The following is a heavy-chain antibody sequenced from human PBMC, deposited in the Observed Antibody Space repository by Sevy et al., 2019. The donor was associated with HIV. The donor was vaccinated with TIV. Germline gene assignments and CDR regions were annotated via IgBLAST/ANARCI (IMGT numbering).Heavy chain of an antibody. J-gene: IGHJ3*02. D-gene: IGHD1-1*01. Sequence: ASVKVSCKSTGYIFTDYNIHWVRQAPGQGLEWMGLINPGNGDTIDLQTFRGRVSVTSDTSMSTAYMELSGLTSDDTAMYYCVRESTTAPRTLLSFDIWGQGTMVTVSS. CDR2: INPGNGDT. V-gene: IGHV1-2*06. CDR1: GYIFTDYN. CDR3: VRESTTAPRTLLSFDI.